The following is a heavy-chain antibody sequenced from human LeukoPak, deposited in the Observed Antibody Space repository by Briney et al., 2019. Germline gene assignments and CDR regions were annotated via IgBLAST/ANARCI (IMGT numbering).Heavy chain of an antibody. Sequence: PSETLSLTCSVSGASISSGSNYWGWIRQPPGKTLEWIGSIYSSGSTYYNPSLKSRVIIIIDTPKNHFSLTLSSVTAADTAVYYCARGPRSRNRDTSLSFFYYYYHYMDVWGKGTTVTVSS. J-gene: IGHJ6*03. V-gene: IGHV4-39*07. CDR3: ARGPRSRNRDTSLSFFYYYYHYMDV. D-gene: IGHD5-18*01. CDR2: IYSSGST. CDR1: GASISSGSNY.